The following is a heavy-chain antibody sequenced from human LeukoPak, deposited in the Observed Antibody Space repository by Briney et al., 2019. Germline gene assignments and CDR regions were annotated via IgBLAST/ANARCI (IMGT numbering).Heavy chain of an antibody. Sequence: GGSLRLSCAASGFTFSSYDMHWVRQATGKGLEWVSAIGTAGDTYYPGSVKGRFTISRENAKNSLYLQMNSLRAGDTAVYYCARANDISYGFDYWGQGTLVPVSS. CDR2: IGTAGDT. CDR1: GFTFSSYD. J-gene: IGHJ4*02. V-gene: IGHV3-13*01. CDR3: ARANDISYGFDY. D-gene: IGHD5-18*01.